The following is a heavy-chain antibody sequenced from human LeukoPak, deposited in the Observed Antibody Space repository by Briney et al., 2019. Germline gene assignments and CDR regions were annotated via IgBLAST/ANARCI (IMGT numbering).Heavy chain of an antibody. CDR3: ARVFHDSSGYYPYYFDY. CDR1: GYTFTSYA. D-gene: IGHD3-22*01. J-gene: IGHJ4*02. Sequence: GASVKVSCKASGYTFTSYAFSWVRQAPGQGLEWMGWISAYNGNTNYAQKLQGRVTMTTDTSTSTAYMELRSLRSDDTAVYYCARVFHDSSGYYPYYFDYWGQGTLVTVSS. V-gene: IGHV1-18*01. CDR2: ISAYNGNT.